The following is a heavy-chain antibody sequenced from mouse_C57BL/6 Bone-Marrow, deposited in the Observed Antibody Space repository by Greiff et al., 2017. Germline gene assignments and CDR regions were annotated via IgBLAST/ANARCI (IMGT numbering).Heavy chain of an antibody. D-gene: IGHD3-1*01. Sequence: QVQLKESGPELVKPGASVKISCKASGYAFSSSWMNWVKQRPGTGLEWIGRIYPGDGDTNYNGKFKGKATLTADKSSSTAYMQLSSLTSEDSAVYFCARSSYPLAYWGQGTLVTVSA. CDR3: ARSSYPLAY. CDR1: GYAFSSSW. CDR2: IYPGDGDT. V-gene: IGHV1-82*01. J-gene: IGHJ3*01.